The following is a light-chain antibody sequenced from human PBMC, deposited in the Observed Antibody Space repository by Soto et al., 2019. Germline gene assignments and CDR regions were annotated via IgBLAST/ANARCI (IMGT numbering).Light chain of an antibody. V-gene: IGKV1-27*01. CDR1: QDIINH. CDR3: QNYHLTLGT. CDR2: VAS. J-gene: IGKJ5*01. Sequence: DIQMTQSPSSLSASVGDTVTITCRASQDIINHLAWYQQRPGKVPNLLIYVASTLHSGVPSRFRGSGSGTHFTLTINSLQPEDVATYYCQNYHLTLGTFGQGTRVEIK.